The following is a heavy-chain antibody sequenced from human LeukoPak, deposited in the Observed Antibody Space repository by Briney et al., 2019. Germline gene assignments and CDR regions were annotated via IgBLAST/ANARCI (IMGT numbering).Heavy chain of an antibody. V-gene: IGHV3-23*01. J-gene: IGHJ3*02. CDR3: AKDMGRITITVPKDAFDI. CDR1: GFTFSSYA. Sequence: GGSLRLSCAASGFTFSSYAMSWFRQAPGKGLEWVSTIGSSGVDTYYADSVKGRFTISKDNSKNTLYLQMNSLRAEDTAVYYCAKDMGRITITVPKDAFDIWGQGTMATVSS. D-gene: IGHD1-20*01. CDR2: IGSSGVDT.